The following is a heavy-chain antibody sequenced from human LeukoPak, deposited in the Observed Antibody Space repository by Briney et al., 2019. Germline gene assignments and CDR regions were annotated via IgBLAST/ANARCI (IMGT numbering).Heavy chain of an antibody. J-gene: IGHJ4*02. Sequence: GASVKVSCRASGGTFSSYAISWVRQAPGQGLEWMGGIIPIFGTANYAQKFQGRVTITADESTSTAYMELSSLRSEDTAVYYCARAGSTVTANIDYWGQGTLVTVSS. CDR3: ARAGSTVTANIDY. D-gene: IGHD4-17*01. V-gene: IGHV1-69*13. CDR1: GGTFSSYA. CDR2: IIPIFGTA.